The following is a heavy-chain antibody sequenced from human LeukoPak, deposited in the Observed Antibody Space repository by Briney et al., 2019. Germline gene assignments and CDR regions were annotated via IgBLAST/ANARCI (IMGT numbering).Heavy chain of an antibody. V-gene: IGHV1-69*13. CDR1: GGTFSSYA. J-gene: IGHJ6*02. CDR2: IILIFGTA. CDR3: ARDLGGHYYGSDGMDV. D-gene: IGHD3-10*01. Sequence: GASVKVPCKASGGTFSSYAISWVRQAPGQGLEWMGGIILIFGTANYAQKFQGRVTITADESTSTAYMELSSLRSEDTAVYYCARDLGGHYYGSDGMDVWGQGTTVTVSS.